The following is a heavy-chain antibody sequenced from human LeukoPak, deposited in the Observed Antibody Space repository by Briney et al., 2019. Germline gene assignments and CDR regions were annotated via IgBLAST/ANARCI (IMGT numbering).Heavy chain of an antibody. CDR1: GFTFSNAW. V-gene: IGHV3-15*01. Sequence: GGSLRLSCAASGFTFSNAWMSWVRQATGKGLDWVGRIKSKTDGGTTDYAAPVKGRFTISRDDSKNTLYLQMNSLKTDDTAVYYCTTDRLYDILTVDYYYRDGWGKGTTVTVSS. CDR3: TTDRLYDILTVDYYYRDG. J-gene: IGHJ6*03. CDR2: IKSKTDGGTT. D-gene: IGHD3-9*01.